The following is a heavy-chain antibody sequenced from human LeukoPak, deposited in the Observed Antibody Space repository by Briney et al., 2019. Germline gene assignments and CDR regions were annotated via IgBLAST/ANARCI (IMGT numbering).Heavy chain of an antibody. V-gene: IGHV1-8*01. CDR1: GYTFTSYD. CDR3: ARGYCSGGSCYPFAY. Sequence: ASVKVSCKASGYTFTSYDINWVRQSTGQRLEWMGWMNPNSGNTGYAQKSQGRVAKTRNTSISTAYMELSSLRSEDTAVYYCARGYCSGGSCYPFAYWGQETLVTVSS. J-gene: IGHJ4*02. D-gene: IGHD2-15*01. CDR2: MNPNSGNT.